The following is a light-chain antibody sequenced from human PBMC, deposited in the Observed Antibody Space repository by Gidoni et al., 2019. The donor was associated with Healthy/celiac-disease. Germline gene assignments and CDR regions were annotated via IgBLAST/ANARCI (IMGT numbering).Light chain of an antibody. CDR1: SPNIGAGYD. CDR3: QSYDSSLSGWV. CDR2: GNS. J-gene: IGLJ3*02. V-gene: IGLV1-40*01. Sequence: SVLTLPPSVSGAPGQRVTISCTGSSPNIGAGYDVHWYQQLPGTAPKLLIYGNSNRPSGVPDRFSGSKSGTSASLAITGLQAEDEADYYCQSYDSSLSGWVFGGGTKLTVL.